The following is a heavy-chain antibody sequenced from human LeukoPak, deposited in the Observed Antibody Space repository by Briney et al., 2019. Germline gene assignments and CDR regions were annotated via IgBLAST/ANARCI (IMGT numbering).Heavy chain of an antibody. CDR1: GFIFGKDE. CDR2: ISSNGNGI. CDR3: ARDLTRFDA. D-gene: IGHD3-10*01. J-gene: IGHJ5*02. Sequence: GGSRRLSWAAAGFIFGKDENEWVRPSPGEGLEWVAYISSNGNGIYYAVSVKGRFTISRDNTKNSLDLQMNSLRVDDTAIYYCARDLTRFDAWGQGILVTVSS. V-gene: IGHV3-48*03.